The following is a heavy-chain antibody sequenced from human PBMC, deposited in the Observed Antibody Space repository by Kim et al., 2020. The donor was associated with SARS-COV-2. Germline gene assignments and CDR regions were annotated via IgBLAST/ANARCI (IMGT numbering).Heavy chain of an antibody. CDR2: FSYSGTT. J-gene: IGHJ4*02. CDR3: ARQAPRLLWFGALCDFDY. Sequence: SETLSLTCSVSGASIKNIDSYWGWIRQSPGKGLEWIGSFSYSGTTYYNPSLKSRVTISVDTSNNHLSLTMRSATAADTALYYCARQAPRLLWFGALCDFDYWGQGTLVAVAS. V-gene: IGHV4-39*01. CDR1: GASIKNIDSY. D-gene: IGHD3-10*01.